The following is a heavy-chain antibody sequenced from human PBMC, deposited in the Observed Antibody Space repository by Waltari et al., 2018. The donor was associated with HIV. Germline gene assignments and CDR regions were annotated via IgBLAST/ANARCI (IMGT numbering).Heavy chain of an antibody. J-gene: IGHJ4*02. V-gene: IGHV4-59*11. CDR2: IYYSGST. Sequence: QLQLPASAPGPVQPSEPLSLPRTVPAGSLSSHYSTWLRQPAGKGLEWIGYIYYSGSTNYNTSLKSRVTISVDTSKNQFSLKLSSVTAADTAVYYCARGDSGGPWDWGQGTLVTVSS. CDR3: ARGDSGGPWD. CDR1: AGSLSSHY. D-gene: IGHD3-16*01.